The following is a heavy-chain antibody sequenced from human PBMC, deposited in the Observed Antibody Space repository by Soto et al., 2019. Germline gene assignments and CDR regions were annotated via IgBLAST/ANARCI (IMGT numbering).Heavy chain of an antibody. D-gene: IGHD3-3*01. V-gene: IGHV4-34*01. CDR2: INHSGST. Sequence: QVQLQQWGAGLLKPSETLSLTCAVYGGSFSGYYWSWIRQPPGKGLEWIGEINHSGSTNYNPSLKSRVTISVDPSKNQCSLKLSSVPAADTAVYYCARGRGPSDITIFGVVITVAGWFDPWGQGTLVTVSS. CDR3: ARGRGPSDITIFGVVITVAGWFDP. J-gene: IGHJ5*02. CDR1: GGSFSGYY.